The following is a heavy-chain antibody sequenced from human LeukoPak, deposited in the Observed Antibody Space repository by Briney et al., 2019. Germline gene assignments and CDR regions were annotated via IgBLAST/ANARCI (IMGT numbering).Heavy chain of an antibody. CDR1: GFTLSSYA. Sequence: PGGSLRLSCAASGFTLSSYAMSWVRQAPGKGLEWVSAISGSGGSTYYADSVKGRFTISRDNSKNTLYLQMNSLRAEDTAVYYCAKKYSSSWYYFDYWGQGTLVTVSS. D-gene: IGHD6-13*01. CDR2: ISGSGGST. V-gene: IGHV3-23*01. CDR3: AKKYSSSWYYFDY. J-gene: IGHJ4*02.